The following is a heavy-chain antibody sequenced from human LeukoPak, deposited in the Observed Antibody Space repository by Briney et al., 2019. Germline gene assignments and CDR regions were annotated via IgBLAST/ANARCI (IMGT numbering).Heavy chain of an antibody. Sequence: SEALSLTCTVSGDSIINYYGSWIRQPPGKGVEWIGYVYYSGATRYNPSLRSRVTISVDTSNNHFSLTLTSMTAADTAVYYCGRILPSGTIDHWGQGTLVTVSS. D-gene: IGHD1-7*01. J-gene: IGHJ4*02. CDR3: GRILPSGTIDH. CDR1: GDSIINYY. CDR2: VYYSGAT. V-gene: IGHV4-59*01.